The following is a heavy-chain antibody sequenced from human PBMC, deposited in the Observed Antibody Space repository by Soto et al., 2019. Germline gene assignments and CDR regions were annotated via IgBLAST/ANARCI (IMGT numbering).Heavy chain of an antibody. J-gene: IGHJ6*02. CDR3: ARPFPDNTYYYYGMDV. D-gene: IGHD1-1*01. CDR2: ISRSGDTT. CDR1: GFTFSSYA. V-gene: IGHV3-23*01. Sequence: EVQVLESGGGLVQPGGSLRLSCAASGFTFSSYAMSWVRQAPGKGLEWVSTISRSGDTTYYADSVKGRFTVSRDNSKNALYRQLNSLRAEDTAVYYCARPFPDNTYYYYGMDVGGQGTTVTVSS.